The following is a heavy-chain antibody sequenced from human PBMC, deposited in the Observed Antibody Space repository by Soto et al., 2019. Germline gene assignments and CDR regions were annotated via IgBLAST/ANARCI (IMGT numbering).Heavy chain of an antibody. CDR1: GFTFSSYA. J-gene: IGHJ4*02. CDR2: ISGSGGST. D-gene: IGHD6-13*01. CDR3: ANGAAAGTPRYSW. Sequence: PGGSLRLSCAASGFTFSSYAMSWVRQAPGKGLEWVSAISGSGGSTYYAGSVKGRFTISRDISKNTLYLQMNSLRAEDTAVYYCANGAAAGTPRYSWWGQGTLVTVSS. V-gene: IGHV3-23*01.